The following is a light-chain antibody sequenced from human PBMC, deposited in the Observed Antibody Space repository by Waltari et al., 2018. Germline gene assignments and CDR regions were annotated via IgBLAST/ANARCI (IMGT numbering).Light chain of an antibody. V-gene: IGLV1-40*01. Sequence: HSVLTQPPSVSGAPGPSVTISCAGRDPNTGAGHAPPWYQQVPGTAPNHPMFGNHNRPSGVPDRFSGSKSGTSASLAITGLQADDEADYYCQSYDTSLSDWVFGGGTKLTVL. CDR3: QSYDTSLSDWV. J-gene: IGLJ3*02. CDR1: DPNTGAGHA. CDR2: GNH.